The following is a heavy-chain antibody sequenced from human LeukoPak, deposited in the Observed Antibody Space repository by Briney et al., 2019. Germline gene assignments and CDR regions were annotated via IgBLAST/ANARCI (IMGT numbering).Heavy chain of an antibody. Sequence: PGESLKISCKGSGYSFTSYWIGWVRQMPGKGLEWMGFIYPGDSDTRYSPSFQGQVTISADKSISTAYLQWSSLKASDTAMYYCPRHTGDFWSGYHLDYWGQGALVTVSS. V-gene: IGHV5-51*01. CDR2: IYPGDSDT. J-gene: IGHJ4*02. D-gene: IGHD3-3*01. CDR1: GYSFTSYW. CDR3: PRHTGDFWSGYHLDY.